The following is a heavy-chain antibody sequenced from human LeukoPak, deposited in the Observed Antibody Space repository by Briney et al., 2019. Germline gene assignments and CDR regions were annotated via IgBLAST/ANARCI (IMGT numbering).Heavy chain of an antibody. J-gene: IGHJ5*02. V-gene: IGHV4-39*07. Sequence: PSETLSLTCTVSGGSISSGSYLWGCIRQSPGKGLEWIGSISYGGSTYYNPSLKSRVTVSVDTSKNQFSLKVTSVTAADTAVYYCARWVGNRNWFDPWGQGTLVTVSS. CDR1: GGSISSGSYL. CDR2: ISYGGST. CDR3: ARWVGNRNWFDP. D-gene: IGHD1-26*01.